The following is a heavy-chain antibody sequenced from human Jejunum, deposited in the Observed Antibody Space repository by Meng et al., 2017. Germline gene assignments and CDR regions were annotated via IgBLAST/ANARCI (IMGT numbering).Heavy chain of an antibody. CDR1: DGSISSTNYY. Sequence: SETLSLTCTVSDGSISSTNYYWGWIRQPPGKGLEWIGTIYYSGSTYYNPSLRSRVTMSVDTSNNQFTLKLSSVTAADTAIYYCARDRGSRSGYCRTTSCHLDYWGQGTQVTVSS. CDR3: ARDRGSRSGYCRTTSCHLDY. J-gene: IGHJ4*02. D-gene: IGHD2-2*01. V-gene: IGHV4-39*06. CDR2: IYYSGST.